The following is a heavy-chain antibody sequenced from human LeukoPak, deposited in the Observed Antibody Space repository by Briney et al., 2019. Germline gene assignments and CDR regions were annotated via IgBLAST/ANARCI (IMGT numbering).Heavy chain of an antibody. CDR1: GDSISSYY. Sequence: PSETLSLTCTVSGDSISSYYWSWIRQPPGKGLEWIGYVHYSGSTHYNPSLRSRVTISLDTSKSQFSLRLGSVTAADTAIYYCARDRGYFQHWGQGTLVTVSS. CDR2: VHYSGST. J-gene: IGHJ1*01. V-gene: IGHV4-59*01. D-gene: IGHD3-10*01. CDR3: ARDRGYFQH.